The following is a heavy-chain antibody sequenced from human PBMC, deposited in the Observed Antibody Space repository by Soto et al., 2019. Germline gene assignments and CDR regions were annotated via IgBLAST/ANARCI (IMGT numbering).Heavy chain of an antibody. CDR3: ATRFYDSSGYYLFYFDY. Sequence: QVQLHQWGAGLLKPSETLSLTCAVSGGSFSFYYWSWIRQPPGKELEWIGEINHSGSTNYNSSLKSRATISVDTSKNQFSLKLSSVTAADTAVYYWATRFYDSSGYYLFYFDYWGQGTLVTVSS. J-gene: IGHJ4*02. D-gene: IGHD3-22*01. CDR2: INHSGST. CDR1: GGSFSFYY. V-gene: IGHV4-34*01.